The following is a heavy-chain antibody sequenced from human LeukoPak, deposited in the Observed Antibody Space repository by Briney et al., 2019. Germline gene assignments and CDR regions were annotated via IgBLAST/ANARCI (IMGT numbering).Heavy chain of an antibody. CDR1: GFTVSSNY. J-gene: IGHJ4*02. D-gene: IGHD3-3*01. Sequence: GGSLRLSCAASGFTVSSNYMSWVRQAPGKGLEWVSVIYSGGSTYYADSVKGRFTISRDNSKNTLYLQMNSLRAEDTAVYYCARGSTYDFWSGYYPIDYWGQGTLVTVSS. V-gene: IGHV3-53*05. CDR3: ARGSTYDFWSGYYPIDY. CDR2: IYSGGST.